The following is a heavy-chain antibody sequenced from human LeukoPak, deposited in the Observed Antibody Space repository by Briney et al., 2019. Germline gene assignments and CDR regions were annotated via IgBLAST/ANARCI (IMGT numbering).Heavy chain of an antibody. V-gene: IGHV4-59*11. D-gene: IGHD6-19*01. CDR1: GGSISSHY. Sequence: PSETLSPTCTVSGGSISSHYWSWIRQPPGKGLEWIGYIYYSGSTNYNPSLKSRVTISVDTSKNQFSLKLTSVTAADTAVYSCARSPQTVAGKSYYYYMDVWGQGTTVTVSS. CDR2: IYYSGST. J-gene: IGHJ6*03. CDR3: ARSPQTVAGKSYYYYMDV.